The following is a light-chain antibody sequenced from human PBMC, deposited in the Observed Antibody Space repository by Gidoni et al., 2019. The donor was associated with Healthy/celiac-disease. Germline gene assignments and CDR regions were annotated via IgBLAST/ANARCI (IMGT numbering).Light chain of an antibody. J-gene: IGKJ1*01. Sequence: ALQMTQSPSSLSASVGDRVTITCRASQGIRNDLGWYQQKPGKAPKLLIYAASSLQSGVPSRFIGSGSGTDFTLTISSLQPEDFATYYCLQDYNYPLAFGQGTKVEIK. CDR1: QGIRND. CDR3: LQDYNYPLA. CDR2: AAS. V-gene: IGKV1-6*01.